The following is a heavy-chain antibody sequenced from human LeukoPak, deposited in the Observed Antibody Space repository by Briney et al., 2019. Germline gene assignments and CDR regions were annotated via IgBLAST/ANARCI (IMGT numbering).Heavy chain of an antibody. J-gene: IGHJ3*01. CDR3: ARSKGGITMIVVVNSAFDV. CDR2: ISAYNGNT. Sequence: ASVKVSCKASGYTFTNYYISWVRQAPGQGLEWMGWISAYNGNTNYAQNLQGRVTLTTDTSTSTAYMELRSLRSDDTAVYYCARSKGGITMIVVVNSAFDVWGPGTMGTVSS. D-gene: IGHD3-22*01. V-gene: IGHV1-18*01. CDR1: GYTFTNYY.